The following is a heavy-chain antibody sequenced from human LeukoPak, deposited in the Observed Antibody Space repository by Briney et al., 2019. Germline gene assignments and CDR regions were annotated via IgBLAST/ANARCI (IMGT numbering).Heavy chain of an antibody. D-gene: IGHD3-10*01. CDR2: INAGNGNT. CDR3: ARGYGEFNPDY. CDR1: GYTFTSYV. Sequence: ASVKVSCKASGYTFTSYVLHWVRQAPGQRLEWMGWINAGNGNTKYSQKFQGRVTITRDTSASTAYMELSSLRSEDTAVYYRARGYGEFNPDYWGQGTLVTVSS. J-gene: IGHJ4*02. V-gene: IGHV1-3*01.